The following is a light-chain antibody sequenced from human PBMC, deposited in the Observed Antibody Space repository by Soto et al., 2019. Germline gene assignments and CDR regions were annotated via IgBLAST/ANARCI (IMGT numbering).Light chain of an antibody. CDR3: QQYGSSLIT. J-gene: IGKJ5*01. CDR2: DTS. V-gene: IGKV3-20*01. Sequence: IVLTQSPGTLSLSPCERATLSCRASQTLSNSFIAWYQQKPGQAPRLLIYDTSSRATGVPDRYSASGSGTDFTLTISRLEPEDFAMYYCQQYGSSLITFGQGTRLEIK. CDR1: QTLSNSF.